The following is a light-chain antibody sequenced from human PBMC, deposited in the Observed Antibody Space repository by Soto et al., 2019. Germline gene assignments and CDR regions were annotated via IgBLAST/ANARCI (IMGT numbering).Light chain of an antibody. CDR2: AAS. CDR1: QGIRND. CDR3: QHADSFPLIT. Sequence: AIQMTQSPSSLSASVGDRVTITCRASQGIRNDLGWYQQKPGKAPKLLIYAASSLQSGVPSRFSGSGSGTDFTLTISSLQPEDFATYYCQHADSFPLITFGQGTRLE. J-gene: IGKJ5*01. V-gene: IGKV1-6*01.